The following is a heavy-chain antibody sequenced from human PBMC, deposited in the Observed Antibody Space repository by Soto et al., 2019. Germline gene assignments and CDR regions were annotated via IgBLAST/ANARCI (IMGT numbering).Heavy chain of an antibody. CDR3: AKGGAIVAAGTRVYLYNAMDV. CDR1: GYAFTGYY. J-gene: IGHJ6*02. V-gene: IGHV1-2*02. D-gene: IGHD1-26*01. Sequence: VSVKVSCKASGYAFTGYYVHGVRQAPGQVLEWVGWINPNSGDTYLAQRFQGRVTMNRDTSIGTAYMELRGLASDDTAEYYCAKGGAIVAAGTRVYLYNAMDVWGQGTTVTVSS. CDR2: INPNSGDT.